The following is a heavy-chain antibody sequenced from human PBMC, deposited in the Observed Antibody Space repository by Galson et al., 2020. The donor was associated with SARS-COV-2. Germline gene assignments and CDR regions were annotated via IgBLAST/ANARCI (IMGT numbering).Heavy chain of an antibody. V-gene: IGHV1-18*01. CDR1: GYQFDTHG. Sequence: ASVKVSCKTSGYQFDTHGVSSVRQPPAQGLERMGWISPYNGKTNYAQKFRGRATLTTDTPTSTAHMAVRSLRFDDTAEYFCVRAGGEVTVAVPPSRPGLLRKRQVGRCYPMDVWGQGTTVVVAS. D-gene: IGHD2-2*01. J-gene: IGHJ6*02. CDR2: ISPYNGKT. CDR3: VRAGGEVTVAVPPSRPGLLRKRQVGRCYPMDV.